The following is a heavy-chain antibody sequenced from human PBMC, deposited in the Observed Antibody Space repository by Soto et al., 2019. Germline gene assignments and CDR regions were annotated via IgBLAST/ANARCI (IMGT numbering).Heavy chain of an antibody. V-gene: IGHV1-8*01. CDR1: GYTFTSYD. CDR2: MNPNSGNT. D-gene: IGHD3-3*01. J-gene: IGHJ6*02. Sequence: ASVKVSCKXSGYTFTSYDINWVRQATGQGLEWMGWMNPNSGNTGYAQKFQGRVTMTRNTSISTAYTELSSLRSEDTAVYYCARYYDFWSGYYGMDVWGQGTTVTVSS. CDR3: ARYYDFWSGYYGMDV.